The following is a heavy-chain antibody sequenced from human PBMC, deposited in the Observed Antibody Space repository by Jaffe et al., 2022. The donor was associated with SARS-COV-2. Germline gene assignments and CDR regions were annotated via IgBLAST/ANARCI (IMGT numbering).Heavy chain of an antibody. CDR2: IKQDGSEK. Sequence: EVQLVESGGGLVQPGGSLRLSCAASGFTFSSYWMSWVRQAPGKGLEWVANIKQDGSEKYYVDSVKGRFTISRDNAKNSLYLQMNSLRAEDTAVYYCARDCSSTSCHPDYWGQGTLVTVSS. J-gene: IGHJ4*02. V-gene: IGHV3-7*01. CDR3: ARDCSSTSCHPDY. CDR1: GFTFSSYW. D-gene: IGHD2-2*01.